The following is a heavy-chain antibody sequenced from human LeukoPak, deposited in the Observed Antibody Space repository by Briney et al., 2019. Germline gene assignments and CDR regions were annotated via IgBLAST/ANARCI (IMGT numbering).Heavy chain of an antibody. Sequence: SGALSLTCTVSGGSISSSSYYWGWIRQPPGKGLEWIGNIYYSGNIYYNPSLKSRVTISVDTSKNQFSLKLSSVTAADTAVYYCARTGGVAATTPGAYWFDPWGQGTLVTVSS. CDR1: GGSISSSSYY. CDR3: ARTGGVAATTPGAYWFDP. V-gene: IGHV4-39*07. J-gene: IGHJ5*02. D-gene: IGHD2-15*01. CDR2: IYYSGNI.